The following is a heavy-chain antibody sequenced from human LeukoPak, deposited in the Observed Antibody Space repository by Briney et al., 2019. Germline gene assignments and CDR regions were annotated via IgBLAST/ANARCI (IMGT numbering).Heavy chain of an antibody. D-gene: IGHD1-26*01. Sequence: PGGSLGLSCAASGFTFSNYWMSWVRQAPGKGLEWVANINQDGSEKYYVDSVKGRFTISRDNAKNSANLQMNSLRAEDTALYYCARDGIDYWGQGTLVTVSS. J-gene: IGHJ4*02. CDR2: INQDGSEK. V-gene: IGHV3-7*04. CDR1: GFTFSNYW. CDR3: ARDGIDY.